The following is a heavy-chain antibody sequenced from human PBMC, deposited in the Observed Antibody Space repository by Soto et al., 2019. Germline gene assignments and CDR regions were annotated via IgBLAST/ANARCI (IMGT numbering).Heavy chain of an antibody. J-gene: IGHJ4*02. D-gene: IGHD4-4*01. Sequence: SETLSLTCTVSGGSISSYYWSWIRQPPGKGLEWIGYIYYSGSANYNPSLKSRVTISVDTSKNQFSLKLSSVTAADTAVYYCARSPYYSNFDYWGQGTLVTVSS. CDR3: ARSPYYSNFDY. CDR2: IYYSGSA. CDR1: GGSISSYY. V-gene: IGHV4-59*01.